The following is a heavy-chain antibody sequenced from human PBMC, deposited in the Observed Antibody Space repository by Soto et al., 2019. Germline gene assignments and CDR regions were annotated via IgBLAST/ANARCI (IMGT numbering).Heavy chain of an antibody. D-gene: IGHD4-17*01. CDR1: GGSMSKFY. CDR2: VYATGTS. Sequence: SETLSLTCIVSGGSMSKFYWSWIRKTAGKGLEWMGRVYATGTSDYNPSLRSRIAMSVDISKKTFSLRLRSVTAADTGVYYCVRDRSKTLRDCFDPWGQGILVTVS. CDR3: VRDRSKTLRDCFDP. V-gene: IGHV4-4*07. J-gene: IGHJ5*02.